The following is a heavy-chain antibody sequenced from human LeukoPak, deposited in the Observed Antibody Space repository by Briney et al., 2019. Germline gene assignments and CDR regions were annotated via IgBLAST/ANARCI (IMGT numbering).Heavy chain of an antibody. Sequence: GGSLRLSCAASGLTFGSYGMGWVRQAPGKGLEWVSSITSSGTANYADSVKDRFLISRDNSKDTLFLQMNSLRVEDTAVYYCANTGSYSVYWGQGTLVTVSS. J-gene: IGHJ4*02. D-gene: IGHD2-21*01. CDR2: ITSSGTA. V-gene: IGHV3-23*01. CDR3: ANTGSYSVY. CDR1: GLTFGSYG.